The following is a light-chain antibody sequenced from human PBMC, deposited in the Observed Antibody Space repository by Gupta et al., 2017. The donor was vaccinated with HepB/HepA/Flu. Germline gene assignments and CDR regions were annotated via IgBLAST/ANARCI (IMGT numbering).Light chain of an antibody. J-gene: IGKJ4*01. Sequence: EVVLTQSPDTLSLSPGERATLSCRASHSVSNYLAWYQQKPGQAPRLLIYDASDRATGIPARFSGSGSGTDFTLTISSLEPEDFAVYYCQQRNSWPLTFGGGTKVEIK. CDR1: HSVSNY. CDR3: QQRNSWPLT. CDR2: DAS. V-gene: IGKV3-11*01.